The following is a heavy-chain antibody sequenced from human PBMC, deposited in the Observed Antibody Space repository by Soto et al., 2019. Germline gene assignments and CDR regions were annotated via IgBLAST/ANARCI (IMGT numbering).Heavy chain of an antibody. CDR2: ISYDGSNK. V-gene: IGHV3-30*18. CDR1: GFTFSNYG. D-gene: IGHD2-8*01. CDR3: AKDRCTNGVCYVSYYYGMDV. J-gene: IGHJ6*02. Sequence: QVQLVESGGGVVQPGRSLRLSCAASGFTFSNYGIHWVRQAPGKGLEWVAIISYDGSNKYYADSVRGRFTISRDNSKNTLYLSMSSLGAEDTAVYFCAKDRCTNGVCYVSYYYGMDVWGQGTTVTVSS.